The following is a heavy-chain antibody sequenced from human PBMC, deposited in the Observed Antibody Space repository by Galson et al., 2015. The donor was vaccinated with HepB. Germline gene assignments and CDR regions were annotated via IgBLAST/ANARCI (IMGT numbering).Heavy chain of an antibody. J-gene: IGHJ4*02. V-gene: IGHV1-69*13. CDR1: GGTFSSYA. CDR3: GWGIRYFDWLFDY. Sequence: SVKVSCKASGGTFSSYAISWVRQAPGQGLEWMGGIIPIFGTANYAQKFQGRVTITADESTSTAYMELSSLRSEDTAVYYCGWGIRYFDWLFDYWGQGTLVTVSS. D-gene: IGHD3-9*01. CDR2: IIPIFGTA.